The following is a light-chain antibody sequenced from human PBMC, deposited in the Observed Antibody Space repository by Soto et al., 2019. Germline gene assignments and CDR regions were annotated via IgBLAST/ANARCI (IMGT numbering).Light chain of an antibody. J-gene: IGLJ2*01. CDR3: SSYTSSSTRDVV. Sequence: QSALTQPASVSGSPGQSITISCTGTSSDVGGYNYVSWYQQHPGKAPKLMIYDISNPPSGVSNRFSGSKSGNTASLTISGLQAEDEAAYYCSSYTSSSTRDVVFGGGTKLTVL. CDR1: SSDVGGYNY. V-gene: IGLV2-14*01. CDR2: DIS.